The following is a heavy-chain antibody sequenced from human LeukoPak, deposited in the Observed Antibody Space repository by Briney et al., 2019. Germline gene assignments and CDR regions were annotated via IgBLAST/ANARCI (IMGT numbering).Heavy chain of an antibody. V-gene: IGHV1-2*02. CDR1: GYSFTGYY. Sequence: GASVKVSCRASGYSFTGYYIHWVRQAPGQGLEWMGWINPKNGDTNYAQKFQGRVTMTRDTSISTAYMELTRVKYDDTAVYYCARDEDYRGSADESFHHWGLGTLVTVSS. J-gene: IGHJ1*01. D-gene: IGHD4-23*01. CDR2: INPKNGDT. CDR3: ARDEDYRGSADESFHH.